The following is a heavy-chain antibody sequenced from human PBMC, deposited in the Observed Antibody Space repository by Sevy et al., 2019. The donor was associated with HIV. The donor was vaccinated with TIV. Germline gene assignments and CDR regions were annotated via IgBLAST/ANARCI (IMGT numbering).Heavy chain of an antibody. CDR2: VTSDGTT. J-gene: IGHJ4*02. Sequence: GGSLRLSCAASGLTLTTTGMSWVRQAPGKGLEWVAGVTSDGTTYYADSVRDRFTVFRNNSKNTLYLQLNSLRADDTAVFHSAGRDTTMIADLDYWGQGTLVTVS. V-gene: IGHV3-23*01. CDR1: GLTLTTTG. CDR3: AGRDTTMIADLDY. D-gene: IGHD3-22*01.